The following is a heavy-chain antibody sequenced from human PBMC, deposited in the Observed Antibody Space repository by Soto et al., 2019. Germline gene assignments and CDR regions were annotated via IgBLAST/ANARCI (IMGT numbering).Heavy chain of an antibody. D-gene: IGHD3-9*01. V-gene: IGHV1-18*01. CDR1: GYTFTSYG. Sequence: ASVKVSCQASGYTFTSYGISWVRQAPGQGLEWMGWISAYNGNTNYAQKLQGRVTMTTDTSTSTAYMELRSLRSDDTAVYYCARDYDILTGYYRAISYDAFDIWGQGTMVTVSS. CDR3: ARDYDILTGYYRAISYDAFDI. J-gene: IGHJ3*02. CDR2: ISAYNGNT.